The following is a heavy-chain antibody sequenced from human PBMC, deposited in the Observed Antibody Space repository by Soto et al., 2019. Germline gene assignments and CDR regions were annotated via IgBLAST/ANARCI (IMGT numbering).Heavy chain of an antibody. D-gene: IGHD2-8*01. CDR3: VRGGSCTNGVCSVFDY. Sequence: SLTCTVSGGSVRSVGYYWSWIRQHPGKGLEWIGYITYSGNTYYNPSLESRVTMSADTSKNQFSLKLSSVTAADTAVYFCVRGGSCTNGVCSVFDYWGQGTLVTVS. J-gene: IGHJ4*02. CDR2: ITYSGNT. V-gene: IGHV4-31*03. CDR1: GGSVRSVGYY.